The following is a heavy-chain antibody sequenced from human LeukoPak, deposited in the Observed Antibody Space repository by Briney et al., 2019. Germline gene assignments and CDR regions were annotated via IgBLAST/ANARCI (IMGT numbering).Heavy chain of an antibody. J-gene: IGHJ4*02. CDR1: GYTFTGYY. CDR3: ARDQEGFDY. Sequence: ASVKVSCKASGYTFTGYYMHWVRQAPGRGLEWMGMIYPRDGSTSYAQKFQGRVTVTRDTSTSTVHMELSGLRSEDTAVYYCARDQEGFDYWGQGTLVTVSS. V-gene: IGHV1-46*01. CDR2: IYPRDGST.